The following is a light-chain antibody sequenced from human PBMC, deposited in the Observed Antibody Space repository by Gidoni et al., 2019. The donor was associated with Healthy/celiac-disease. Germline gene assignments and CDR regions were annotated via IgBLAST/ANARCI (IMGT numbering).Light chain of an antibody. Sequence: QSVLTQPPSVSGAPGQMVTLSCTGSSSNIGAGYDVHWYQQLPGTAPKLLIYGNSNRPSGVPDRFSGSKSGTSASLAITGLQAEDEADYYCQSYDSSLSGSRVFGGGTKLTVL. CDR3: QSYDSSLSGSRV. V-gene: IGLV1-40*01. CDR2: GNS. J-gene: IGLJ2*01. CDR1: SSNIGAGYD.